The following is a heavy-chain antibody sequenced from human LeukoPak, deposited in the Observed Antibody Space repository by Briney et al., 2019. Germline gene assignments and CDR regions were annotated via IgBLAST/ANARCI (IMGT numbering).Heavy chain of an antibody. J-gene: IGHJ3*02. CDR2: IYYSGST. CDR1: GGSISSSSYY. V-gene: IGHV4-30-4*08. CDR3: ARDSTDWLPHADDAFDI. Sequence: TLSLTCTVSGGSISSSSYYWGWIRQPPGKGLEWIGYIYYSGSTYYNPSLKSRVTISVDTSKNQFSLKLSSVTAADTAVYYCARDSTDWLPHADDAFDIWGQGTMVTVSS. D-gene: IGHD3-9*01.